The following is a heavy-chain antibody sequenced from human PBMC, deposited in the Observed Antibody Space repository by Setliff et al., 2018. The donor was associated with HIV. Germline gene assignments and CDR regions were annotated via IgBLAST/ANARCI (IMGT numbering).Heavy chain of an antibody. V-gene: IGHV4-34*01. CDR2: ISHSGST. Sequence: PSETLSLTCAVYGGSFSGYFCIWVRQPPGEGLEWIGEISHSGSTNYNPSLESRVTISLDTSKNKFSLKMTSVTAADTAVYYCARTGEYYYDHWYFDVWGRGTLVTVSS. CDR1: GGSFSGYF. CDR3: ARTGEYYYDHWYFDV. D-gene: IGHD3-22*01. J-gene: IGHJ2*01.